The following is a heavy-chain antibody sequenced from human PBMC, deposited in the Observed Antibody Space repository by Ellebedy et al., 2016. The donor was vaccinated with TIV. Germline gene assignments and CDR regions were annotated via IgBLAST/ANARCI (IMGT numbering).Heavy chain of an antibody. CDR3: ATGPYYYDSSGYYEGIF. CDR1: GYTFIRYA. J-gene: IGHJ4*02. Sequence: ASVKVSCKASGYTFIRYAISWVRQAPGQGLEWMGRIIPILGIANYAQKFQGRVTITADKSTSTAYMELRSLRSEDTAVYYCATGPYYYDSSGYYEGIFWGQGTLVTVSS. V-gene: IGHV1-69*04. D-gene: IGHD3-22*01. CDR2: IIPILGIA.